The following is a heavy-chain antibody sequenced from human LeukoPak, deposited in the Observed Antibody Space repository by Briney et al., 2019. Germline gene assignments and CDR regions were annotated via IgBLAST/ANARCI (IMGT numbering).Heavy chain of an antibody. CDR3: ARDLGGSGSYVFDY. J-gene: IGHJ4*02. D-gene: IGHD3-10*01. V-gene: IGHV4-31*03. CDR2: IYYSGST. CDR1: GGSISSGGYS. Sequence: SETLSLTCTVSGGSISSGGYSWSWIRQHPGKGLEWIGSIYYSGSTYYNPSLKSRLTISVDTSKNQFSLKLTSVTAADTAVYYCARDLGGSGSYVFDYWGQGTLVTVSS.